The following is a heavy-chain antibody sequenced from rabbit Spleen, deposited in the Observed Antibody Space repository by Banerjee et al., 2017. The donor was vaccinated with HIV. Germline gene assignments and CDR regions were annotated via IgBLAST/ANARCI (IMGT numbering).Heavy chain of an antibody. D-gene: IGHD8-1*01. CDR1: GFSFSSNDY. V-gene: IGHV1S40*01. CDR2: TAAGRSAFT. Sequence: VESGGGLVKPGASLTLTCTTSGFSFSSNDYMCWVRQAPGKGLEWIACTAAGRSAFTYYASWAKGRFTCSKASSTTVTLQMTSLTVADTATYFCARDTGSSFSSYGMDLWGPGTLVTVS. J-gene: IGHJ6*01. CDR3: ARDTGSSFSSYGMDL.